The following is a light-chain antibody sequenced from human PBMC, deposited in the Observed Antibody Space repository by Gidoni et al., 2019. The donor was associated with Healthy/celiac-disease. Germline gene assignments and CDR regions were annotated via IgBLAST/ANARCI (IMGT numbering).Light chain of an antibody. J-gene: IGKJ3*01. CDR1: QIVLYRSNNKNY. CDR2: WAS. Sequence: DIVMTQSPDSLAVSMGERATINYKSSQIVLYRSNNKNYLAWYQQKPGQPPKLLIYWASTRKSVVPDRFIGSGSGTDFTITLCRLQAEDVAVYYCQQYYSTPFTFGPGTKVDIQ. V-gene: IGKV4-1*01. CDR3: QQYYSTPFT.